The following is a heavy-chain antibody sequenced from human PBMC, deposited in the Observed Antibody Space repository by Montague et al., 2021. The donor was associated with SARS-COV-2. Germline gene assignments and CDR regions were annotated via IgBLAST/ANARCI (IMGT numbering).Heavy chain of an antibody. D-gene: IGHD6-19*01. V-gene: IGHV4-39*01. CDR1: GGSISSSSYY. Sequence: LTCTVSGGSISSSSYYWAWIRQPPGKGLEWIGSIYYRGSTYYNPSLKSRVFISVDTSKNQLSLTLTSVTAADTAVYYCATQEDPSGWIPGPFDFWGQGTLLSVSS. CDR3: ATQEDPSGWIPGPFDF. J-gene: IGHJ4*02. CDR2: IYYRGST.